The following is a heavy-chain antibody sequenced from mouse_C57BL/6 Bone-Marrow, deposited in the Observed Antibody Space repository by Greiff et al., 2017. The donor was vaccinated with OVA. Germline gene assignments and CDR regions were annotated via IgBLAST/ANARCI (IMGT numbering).Heavy chain of an antibody. CDR3: SRYKGRVAVDYFDY. D-gene: IGHD1-1*01. Sequence: EVMLVESGGGLVQPGDSLSLSCAASGFTFTNYYMSWVRQPPGKALEWLAFIRNKPNGSTTEYSEAEKGRFTISRDNSQNILYLQMHALRAEDSATYYCSRYKGRVAVDYFDYWGQGTALTVSS. V-gene: IGHV7-3*01. J-gene: IGHJ2*01. CDR1: GFTFTNYY. CDR2: IRNKPNGSTT.